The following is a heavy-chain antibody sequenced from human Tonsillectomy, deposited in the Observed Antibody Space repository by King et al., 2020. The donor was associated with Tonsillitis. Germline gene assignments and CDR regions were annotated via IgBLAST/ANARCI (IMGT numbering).Heavy chain of an antibody. Sequence: VQLVESGGGLVQPGRSLRLSCAASGFTFDDYAMHWVRQAPGKGLEWVSGISWNSGSIGYADSVKCRFTISRDNAKNSLYLQMNRLRGEDTALYYCAKDLNRNGNYFDYWGQGTLVTVSS. CDR1: GFTFDDYA. V-gene: IGHV3-9*01. J-gene: IGHJ4*02. CDR2: ISWNSGSI. D-gene: IGHD3-16*02. CDR3: AKDLNRNGNYFDY.